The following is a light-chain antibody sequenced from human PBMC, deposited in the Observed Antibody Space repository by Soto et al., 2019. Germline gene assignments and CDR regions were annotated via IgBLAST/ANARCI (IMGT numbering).Light chain of an antibody. CDR2: DVS. Sequence: QSVLTQPASVSGSPGQSITISCTGTSSDVGRYNYVSWYQQHPGKAPKLMIYDVSNRPSGVSNRFSGSKSGNTASLTISGLRDEDEADYYCSSYTSSILFGGGTKPTVL. V-gene: IGLV2-14*01. CDR1: SSDVGRYNY. J-gene: IGLJ2*01. CDR3: SSYTSSIL.